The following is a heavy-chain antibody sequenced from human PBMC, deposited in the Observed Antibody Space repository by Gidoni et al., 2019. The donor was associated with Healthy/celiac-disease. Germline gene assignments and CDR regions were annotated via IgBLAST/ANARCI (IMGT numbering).Heavy chain of an antibody. CDR3: ARDRRIVVIPAYYAMDV. CDR2: IKQDGSEK. J-gene: IGHJ6*02. V-gene: IGHV3-7*01. D-gene: IGHD2-15*01. CDR1: GFTFGSYW. Sequence: EVQLVESGGGLVQPGGSLRLSCASSGFTFGSYWMSWVRQAQGKGLEWVANIKQDGSEKYYVDSVKGRFTISRDNAKNSLYLQMNSLRAEDTAVYYCARDRRIVVIPAYYAMDVWGQGTTVTVSS.